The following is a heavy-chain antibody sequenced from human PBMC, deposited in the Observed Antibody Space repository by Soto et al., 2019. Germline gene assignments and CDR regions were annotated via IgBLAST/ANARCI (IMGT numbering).Heavy chain of an antibody. Sequence: SETLSLTCAVYGGSFSGYYWSWIRQPPGKGLEWIGEINHSGSTNYNPSLKSRVTISVDTSKNQFSLKLSSVTAADTAVYYCARDLGGWPDEWGQGTLVTVSS. V-gene: IGHV4-34*01. D-gene: IGHD2-15*01. CDR2: INHSGST. CDR1: GGSFSGYY. J-gene: IGHJ4*02. CDR3: ARDLGGWPDE.